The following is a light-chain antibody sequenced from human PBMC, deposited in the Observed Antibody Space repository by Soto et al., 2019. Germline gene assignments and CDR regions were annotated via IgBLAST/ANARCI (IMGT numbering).Light chain of an antibody. V-gene: IGKV1-5*03. Sequence: DIQMTHSPSTLSASVGDIVTITCRASQSISSWLAWYQQKPGKAPKLLIYKASSLESGVPSRFSGSGSGTEFTRTISSLQPDDFATYYCQHYNSYSEAFGQGTKVDIK. J-gene: IGKJ1*01. CDR3: QHYNSYSEA. CDR1: QSISSW. CDR2: KAS.